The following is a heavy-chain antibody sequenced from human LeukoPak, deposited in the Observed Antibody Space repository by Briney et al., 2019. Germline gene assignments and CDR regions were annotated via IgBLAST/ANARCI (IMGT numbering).Heavy chain of an antibody. V-gene: IGHV1-2*02. CDR1: GYTFTGYY. Sequence: ASVKVSCKASGYTFTGYYMHWVRQAPGQGLEWMGWINPNRGGTNYAQKFQGRVTMTRDTSISTAYKELSRLRSDDTAVYYCADGGYSSGWYLSVWGQGTLVTVSS. CDR3: ADGGYSSGWYLSV. D-gene: IGHD6-19*01. CDR2: INPNRGGT. J-gene: IGHJ4*02.